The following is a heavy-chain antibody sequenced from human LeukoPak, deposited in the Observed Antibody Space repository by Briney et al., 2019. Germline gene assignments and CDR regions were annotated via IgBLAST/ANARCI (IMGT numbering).Heavy chain of an antibody. D-gene: IGHD3-10*01. J-gene: IGHJ4*02. CDR3: ARGGGITMVRGALHW. CDR1: GYTFTSYG. Sequence: ASVKVSCKASGYTFTSYGISWVGQAPGQRLEWMGWISAYNGNTNYAQKLQGRVTMTTDTSTSTAYMELRSLRSDDTAVYYCARGGGITMVRGALHWWGQGTLVTVSS. V-gene: IGHV1-18*01. CDR2: ISAYNGNT.